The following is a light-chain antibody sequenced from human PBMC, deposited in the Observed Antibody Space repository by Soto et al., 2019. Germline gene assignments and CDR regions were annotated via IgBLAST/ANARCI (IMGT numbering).Light chain of an antibody. CDR1: SSDVGGYNY. J-gene: IGLJ3*02. V-gene: IGLV2-14*01. CDR2: EVS. CDR3: CSYAGSYTWE. Sequence: QSALTQPASVSGSPGQSITISCTGTSSDVGGYNYVSWYQQHPGKAPKLMIYEVSNRPSGVSNRFSGSKSGNTASLTISGLEAEDEADYYCCSYAGSYTWEFGGGTKLTVL.